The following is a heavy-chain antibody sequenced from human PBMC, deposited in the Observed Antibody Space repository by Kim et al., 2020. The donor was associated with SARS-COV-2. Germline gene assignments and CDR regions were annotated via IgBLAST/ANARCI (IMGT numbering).Heavy chain of an antibody. CDR3: AKDGSPSYDSSGYDY. V-gene: IGHV3-33*06. J-gene: IGHJ4*02. Sequence: GGSLRLSCAASGFTFSSYGMHWVRQAPGKGLEWVAVIWYDGSNKYYADSVKGRFTISRDNSKNTLYLQMNSLRAEDTAVYYCAKDGSPSYDSSGYDYWGQGTLVTVSS. CDR1: GFTFSSYG. CDR2: IWYDGSNK. D-gene: IGHD3-22*01.